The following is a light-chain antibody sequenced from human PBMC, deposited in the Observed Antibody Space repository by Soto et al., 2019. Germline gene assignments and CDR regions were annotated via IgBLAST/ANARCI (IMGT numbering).Light chain of an antibody. CDR2: DVN. CDR1: SSDVGGYNY. V-gene: IGLV2-14*01. CDR3: SSYTDTSTYVV. Sequence: QSALTQPASVSGSPGQSITISCTGTSSDVGGYNYVSWYQQHPGKAPKLMIYDVNNRPSGVSNRFSGSKSGNTASLTISGLQAEDEADYYCSSYTDTSTYVVIGGGTKVTVL. J-gene: IGLJ2*01.